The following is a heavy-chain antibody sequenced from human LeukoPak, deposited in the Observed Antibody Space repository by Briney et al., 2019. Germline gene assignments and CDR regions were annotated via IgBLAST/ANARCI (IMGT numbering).Heavy chain of an antibody. D-gene: IGHD2-2*01. CDR3: AKDLTGRDIVVVPA. Sequence: GRSLRLSCAASGFTLSSYGMHWVRQAPGKGLEWVAVISYDGSNKYYADSVKGRFTISRDNSKNTLYLQMNSLRAEDTAVYYCAKDLTGRDIVVVPAWGQGTLVTVSS. J-gene: IGHJ5*02. CDR2: ISYDGSNK. V-gene: IGHV3-30*18. CDR1: GFTLSSYG.